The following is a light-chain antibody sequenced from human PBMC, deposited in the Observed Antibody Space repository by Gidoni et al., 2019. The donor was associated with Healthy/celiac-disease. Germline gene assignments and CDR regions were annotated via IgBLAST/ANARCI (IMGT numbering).Light chain of an antibody. Sequence: DIQMTQSPSTLSASVGDRVTITCRARQSSSSWLAWYQQKPGKAPKLLIYKASSLESGVPSRFSGSGSGTEFTLTISSLQPDEFATYYCQQYNSYPYTFGQGTKLEIK. CDR1: QSSSSW. CDR3: QQYNSYPYT. V-gene: IGKV1-5*03. CDR2: KAS. J-gene: IGKJ2*01.